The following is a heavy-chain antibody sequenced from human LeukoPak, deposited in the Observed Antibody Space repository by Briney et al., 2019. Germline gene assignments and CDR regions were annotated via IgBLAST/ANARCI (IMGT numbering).Heavy chain of an antibody. J-gene: IGHJ6*03. Sequence: GGSLRLSCAASGFTFSSYWMSWVRQAPGKGLEWVANIKQDGSEKYYVDSVKGRFTISRDNAKNSLYLQMNSLRAEDTAVYYCARAAPGSSPYYYYYMDVWGKGTTVTVSS. CDR3: ARAAPGSSPYYYYYMDV. V-gene: IGHV3-7*01. D-gene: IGHD1-26*01. CDR1: GFTFSSYW. CDR2: IKQDGSEK.